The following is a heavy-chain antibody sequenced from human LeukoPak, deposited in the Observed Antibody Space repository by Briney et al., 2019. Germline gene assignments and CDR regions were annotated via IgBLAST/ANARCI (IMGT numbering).Heavy chain of an antibody. V-gene: IGHV1-46*01. CDR3: TRDYHGSGSLTTFDF. CDR1: GYTFTSFY. Sequence: ASVKVSCKASGYTFTSFYMHWVRQAPGQGLEWMGIINPRGGSTSSAQKFQGRVTLTRDTSTSTVYMELSSLRSEDTAVYYCTRDYHGSGSLTTFDFWGQGTLVTVSS. CDR2: INPRGGST. D-gene: IGHD3-10*01. J-gene: IGHJ4*02.